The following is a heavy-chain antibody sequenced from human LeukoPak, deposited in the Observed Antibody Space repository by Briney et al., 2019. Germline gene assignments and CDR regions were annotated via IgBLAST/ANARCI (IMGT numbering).Heavy chain of an antibody. CDR1: EFTVSSNY. J-gene: IGHJ4*02. V-gene: IGHV3-53*01. CDR3: AKVARNRIVGATIDY. D-gene: IGHD1-26*01. Sequence: GGSLRLSCAASEFTVSSNYMSWVRQAPGKGLEWVSVIYSGSSTHYADSVKGRFTISRDNSKNTLYLQMNSLRAEDTAVYYCAKVARNRIVGATIDYWGQGTLVTVSS. CDR2: IYSGSST.